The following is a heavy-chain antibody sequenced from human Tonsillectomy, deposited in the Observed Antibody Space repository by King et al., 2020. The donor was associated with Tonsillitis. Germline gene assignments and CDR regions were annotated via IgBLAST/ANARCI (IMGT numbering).Heavy chain of an antibody. Sequence: VQLVESGGGLVKPGGSLRLSCAASGFTFRNTWMTWVRQAPGKGLEWVGRIKSKTDGGTTDYAAPVKGRFTISRDDSKNTMYLQVNSLKTEDTAVYYCTTDRRYYDGSSGYYYSVDSWGRGTLVTVSS. CDR2: IKSKTDGGTT. CDR3: TTDRRYYDGSSGYYYSVDS. CDR1: GFTFRNTW. J-gene: IGHJ4*02. D-gene: IGHD3-22*01. V-gene: IGHV3-15*01.